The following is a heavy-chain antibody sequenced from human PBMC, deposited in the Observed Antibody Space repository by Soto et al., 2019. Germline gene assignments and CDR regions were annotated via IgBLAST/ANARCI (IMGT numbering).Heavy chain of an antibody. Sequence: GGSLRLSCAASGFTFSSYWMSWVRQAPGKGLEWVANIKQDGSEKYYVDSVKGRFTISRDNAKNSLYLQMNSLRAEDTAVYYCARGGGGYCSGGSCRFFDAFDIWGQGTMVTV. D-gene: IGHD2-15*01. CDR3: ARGGGGYCSGGSCRFFDAFDI. CDR2: IKQDGSEK. CDR1: GFTFSSYW. J-gene: IGHJ3*02. V-gene: IGHV3-7*01.